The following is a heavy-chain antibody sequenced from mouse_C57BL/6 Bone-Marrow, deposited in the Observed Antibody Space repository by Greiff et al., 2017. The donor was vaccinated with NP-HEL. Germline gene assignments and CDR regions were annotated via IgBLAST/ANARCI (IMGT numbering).Heavy chain of an antibody. Sequence: EVQGVESGGGLVQPKGSLKLSCAASGFSFNTYAMNWVRQAPGKGLEWVARIRSKSNNYATYYADSVKDRFTISRDDSESMLYLQMNNLKTEDTAMYYCVRSSSYFYAMDYWGQGTSVTVSS. CDR1: GFSFNTYA. D-gene: IGHD1-1*01. CDR2: IRSKSNNYAT. CDR3: VRSSSYFYAMDY. V-gene: IGHV10-1*01. J-gene: IGHJ4*01.